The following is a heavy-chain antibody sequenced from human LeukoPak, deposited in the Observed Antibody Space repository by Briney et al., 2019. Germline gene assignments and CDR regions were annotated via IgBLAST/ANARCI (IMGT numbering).Heavy chain of an antibody. CDR2: ITDDATT. Sequence: PEGSLRLSCAASGFTFSSAWMHWVRRAPGTGLVWVSRITDDATTTYADSVRGRFTISRDNAKNILYLQMNSLRAEDTAVYYCVRDRVGPDYWGQGTLVTVSS. D-gene: IGHD1-26*01. CDR3: VRDRVGPDY. CDR1: GFTFSSAW. J-gene: IGHJ4*02. V-gene: IGHV3-74*03.